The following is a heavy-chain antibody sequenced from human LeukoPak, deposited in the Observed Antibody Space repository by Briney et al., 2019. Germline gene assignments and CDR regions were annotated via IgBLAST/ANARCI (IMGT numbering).Heavy chain of an antibody. CDR2: ISDSTTYI. J-gene: IGHJ4*02. Sequence: PGGSLRLSCAASGFTFRTYATNWVRQAPGKGLEWVSSISDSTTYIYYADSVKGRFTISRDNAKNSLYLHMNSLRAEDTAVYYCARYYGSGSPPFDSWGQGTLVTVSS. CDR3: ARYYGSGSPPFDS. CDR1: GFTFRTYA. V-gene: IGHV3-21*01. D-gene: IGHD3-10*01.